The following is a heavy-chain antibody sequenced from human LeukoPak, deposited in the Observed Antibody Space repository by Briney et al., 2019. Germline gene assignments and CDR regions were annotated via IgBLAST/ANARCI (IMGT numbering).Heavy chain of an antibody. CDR1: GFTFSSYW. CDR3: ARPSGSGSYYYYYYGMDV. CDR2: INSDGSST. J-gene: IGHJ6*02. Sequence: GGSLRLSCAASGFTFSSYWMHWVRHAPGKGLVWVSRINSDGSSTSYADSVKGRFTISRDNAKNTLYLQMNSLRAEDTAVYYCARPSGSGSYYYYYYGMDVWGQGTTVTVSS. D-gene: IGHD3-10*01. V-gene: IGHV3-74*01.